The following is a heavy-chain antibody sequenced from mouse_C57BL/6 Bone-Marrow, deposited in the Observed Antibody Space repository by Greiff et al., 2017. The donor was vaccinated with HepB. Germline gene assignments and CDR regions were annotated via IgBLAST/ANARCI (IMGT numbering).Heavy chain of an antibody. D-gene: IGHD2-4*01. CDR3: TRGDDYDVDWFAY. V-gene: IGHV1-77*01. CDR2: IGPGSGST. J-gene: IGHJ3*01. Sequence: VQLQQSGAELVKPGASVKISCKASGYTFPDYYINWVKQRPGQGLEWIGKIGPGSGSTYYNEKFKGKATLTADKSSSAAYMQLSSLTSEDAAVYFCTRGDDYDVDWFAYWGQGTLVTVSA. CDR1: GYTFPDYY.